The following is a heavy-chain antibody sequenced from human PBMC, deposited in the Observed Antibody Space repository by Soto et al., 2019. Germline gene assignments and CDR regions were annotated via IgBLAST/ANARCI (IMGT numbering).Heavy chain of an antibody. J-gene: IGHJ5*02. V-gene: IGHV3-23*01. CDR1: GFTFSSYA. D-gene: IGHD6-13*01. CDR2: ISGSGCST. Sequence: PGGSLRLSCAASGFTFSSYAMSCVRQAPGKGLEWVSAISGSGCSTYYADSVKGRFTISRDNSKNTLYLQMNSLRAEDTAVYYCAKDRGGSSSWYEASNWFDPWGQGTLVTVSS. CDR3: AKDRGGSSSWYEASNWFDP.